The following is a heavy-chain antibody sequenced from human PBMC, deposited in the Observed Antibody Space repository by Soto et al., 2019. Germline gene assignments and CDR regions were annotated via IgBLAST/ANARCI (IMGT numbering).Heavy chain of an antibody. CDR3: AREGYSSVAGFFDY. Sequence: SETLSLTCTVSGGSISSYYWSWIRQPPGKGLEWIGYIYYSGSTNCNPSLKSRVTISVDTSKNQFSLKLSSVTAADTAVYYCAREGYSSVAGFFDYWGQGTLVTVSS. J-gene: IGHJ4*02. CDR1: GGSISSYY. CDR2: IYYSGST. V-gene: IGHV4-59*01. D-gene: IGHD6-25*01.